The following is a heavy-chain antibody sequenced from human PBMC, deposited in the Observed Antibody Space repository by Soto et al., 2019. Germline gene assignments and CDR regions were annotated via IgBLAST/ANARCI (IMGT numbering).Heavy chain of an antibody. CDR3: AKDQASGQGSFDS. V-gene: IGHV3-74*01. J-gene: IGHJ4*02. D-gene: IGHD2-15*01. CDR1: GFYFSGYW. CDR2: INTDGSDT. Sequence: EVQLAESGGGFFQPGESLRLSCAASGFYFSGYWMHWVRQGPGKGLEWVARINTDGSDTLYADSVTGRFTISRDNFKNTLFLQMNSLRADDTAVYYCAKDQASGQGSFDSWGQGTLVTVSS.